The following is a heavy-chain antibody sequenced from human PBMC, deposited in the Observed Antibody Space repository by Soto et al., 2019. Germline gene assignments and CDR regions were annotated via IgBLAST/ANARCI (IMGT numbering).Heavy chain of an antibody. CDR1: GGTFSSYA. Sequence: SVKVSCKASGGTFSSYAISWVRQAPGQGLEWMGGIIPIFGTANYAQKFQGRVTITADESTSTAYMELSSLRSEDTAVYYCARAPFIAAAGTHYFDYWGQGTLVTVSS. CDR2: IIPIFGTA. D-gene: IGHD6-13*01. CDR3: ARAPFIAAAGTHYFDY. J-gene: IGHJ4*02. V-gene: IGHV1-69*13.